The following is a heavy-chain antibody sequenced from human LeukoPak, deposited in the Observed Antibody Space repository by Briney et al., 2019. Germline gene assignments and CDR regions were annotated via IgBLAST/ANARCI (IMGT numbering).Heavy chain of an antibody. CDR2: ISSNGDCT. Sequence: PGGSLRLSCSASGFTFSNCAMHWVRHAPGKGLEYVSAISSNGDCTYYADSVKGRFIISRDNSKNSLSLQMSSLRPEDTAVYYCVKSASSFGANWFDPWGQGTLVAVSS. J-gene: IGHJ5*02. CDR1: GFTFSNCA. V-gene: IGHV3-64D*09. D-gene: IGHD3-3*01. CDR3: VKSASSFGANWFDP.